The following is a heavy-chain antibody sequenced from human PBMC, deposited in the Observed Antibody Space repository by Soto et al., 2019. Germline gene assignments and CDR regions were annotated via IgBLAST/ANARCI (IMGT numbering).Heavy chain of an antibody. CDR3: AKELQVPAANYYYYGMDV. J-gene: IGHJ6*02. CDR2: ISYDGSNK. Sequence: PVGSLRLSCAASGFTFSSYGMHWVRQAPGKGLEWVAVISYDGSNKYYADSVKGRFTISRDNSKNTLYLQMNSLRAEDTAVYYCAKELQVPAANYYYYGMDVWGQGTTVTVSS. D-gene: IGHD2-2*01. V-gene: IGHV3-30*18. CDR1: GFTFSSYG.